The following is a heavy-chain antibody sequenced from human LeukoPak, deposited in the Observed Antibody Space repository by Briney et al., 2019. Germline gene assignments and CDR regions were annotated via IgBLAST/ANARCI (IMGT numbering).Heavy chain of an antibody. CDR2: ISAYNGNT. CDR1: GYTFTSYG. CDR3: ASLRRDYYDSSGYYYYFDY. Sequence: ASVKVSCKASGYTFTSYGISWVRQAPGQGLEWMGWISAYNGNTNYAQKLQGRVTMTTDTSTSTAYMELRSLRSDDTAVYYCASLRRDYYDSSGYYYYFDYWGQGTLVTVSS. D-gene: IGHD3-22*01. V-gene: IGHV1-18*01. J-gene: IGHJ4*02.